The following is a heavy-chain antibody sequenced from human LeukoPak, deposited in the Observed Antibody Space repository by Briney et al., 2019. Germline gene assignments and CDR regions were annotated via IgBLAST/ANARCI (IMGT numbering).Heavy chain of an antibody. CDR1: GVSISSGDYY. V-gene: IGHV4-30-4*01. J-gene: IGHJ3*02. D-gene: IGHD3-22*01. Sequence: PSETLSLTCTVSGVSISSGDYYWRWIRQPPGKVLEWIGYIYYSGSTYYNPSRKSRVTISVDTSKNQLSLKLSSATAADTGVYYCARAPRYYYDSSGYLNDAFGIWGQGTIVTVSS. CDR3: ARAPRYYYDSSGYLNDAFGI. CDR2: IYYSGST.